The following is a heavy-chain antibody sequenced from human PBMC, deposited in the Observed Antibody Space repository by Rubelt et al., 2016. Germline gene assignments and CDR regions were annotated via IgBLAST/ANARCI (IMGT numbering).Heavy chain of an antibody. Sequence: NPSGGSTSYAQKFQGRVTMTRDASTSTVYMELRSLRSDDTAVYYCARVIFPKLGYCSGGSCYFPNWGQGTLVTVSS. V-gene: IGHV1-46*01. J-gene: IGHJ4*02. D-gene: IGHD2-15*01. CDR3: ARVIFPKLGYCSGGSCYFPN. CDR2: NPSGGST.